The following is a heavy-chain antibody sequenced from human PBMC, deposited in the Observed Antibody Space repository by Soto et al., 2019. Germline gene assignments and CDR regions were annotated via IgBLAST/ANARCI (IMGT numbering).Heavy chain of an antibody. Sequence: PGGSLRLSCAASGFTFSSYGMHWVRQAPGKGLEWVAVMSFDGSHKYYADSVKGRFTISRDNAKNTLYLQMSSLRTEDTAVYYCANDLRDYAISSYYGMDVCGQGTTVTVSS. J-gene: IGHJ6*02. V-gene: IGHV3-30*18. CDR1: GFTFSSYG. CDR3: ANDLRDYAISSYYGMDV. CDR2: MSFDGSHK. D-gene: IGHD3-9*01.